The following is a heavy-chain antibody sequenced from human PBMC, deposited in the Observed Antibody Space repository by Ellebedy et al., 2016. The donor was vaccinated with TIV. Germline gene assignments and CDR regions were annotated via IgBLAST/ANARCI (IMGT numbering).Heavy chain of an antibody. CDR2: ISYHGSNK. CDR3: AKDHGGPPYGGSYYD. CDR1: GFTFSSYG. D-gene: IGHD1-26*01. Sequence: GESLKISXAASGFTFSSYGMHWVRQAPGKGLEWVAIISYHGSNKHYADSVKGRFTISRDNSKNTLYLQMNSLRPEDTAVYYCAKDHGGPPYGGSYYDWGQGTLVTVSS. V-gene: IGHV3-30*18. J-gene: IGHJ4*02.